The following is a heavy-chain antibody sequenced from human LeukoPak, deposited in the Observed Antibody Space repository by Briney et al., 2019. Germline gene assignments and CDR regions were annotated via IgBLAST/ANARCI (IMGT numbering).Heavy chain of an antibody. D-gene: IGHD3-22*01. V-gene: IGHV1-58*02. CDR1: GFTFTSSA. Sequence: ASVKVSCKASGFTFTSSAMQWVRQARGQRLEWIGWIVVGGGNTNYAQKFQERVTITRDMSTSTAYMELSSLRSEDTAVYYCAAELMYYYDSSGPSYFDYWGQGTLVTVSS. CDR2: IVVGGGNT. CDR3: AAELMYYYDSSGPSYFDY. J-gene: IGHJ4*02.